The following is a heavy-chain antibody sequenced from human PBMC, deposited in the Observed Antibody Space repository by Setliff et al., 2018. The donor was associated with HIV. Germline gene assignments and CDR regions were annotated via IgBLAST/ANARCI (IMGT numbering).Heavy chain of an antibody. CDR3: ATCLSDNYLDGAFDI. Sequence: PSETLSLTCTVSGASVSTTGYYWGWLRQSPGKGLQWIGTTFYSGSTYYNPSLKSRVTISLDTSNNDFSLTLTSVTAADTALYFCATCLSDNYLDGAFDIWGRGTMVTVSS. J-gene: IGHJ3*02. V-gene: IGHV4-39*02. CDR2: TFYSGST. D-gene: IGHD3-3*01. CDR1: GASVSTTGYY.